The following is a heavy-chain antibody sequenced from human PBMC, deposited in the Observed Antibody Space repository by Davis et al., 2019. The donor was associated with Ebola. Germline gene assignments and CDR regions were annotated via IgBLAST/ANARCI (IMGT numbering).Heavy chain of an antibody. J-gene: IGHJ6*02. D-gene: IGHD2-15*01. CDR3: AGVRYGYCSGGRCYSPYYYYGMDV. Sequence: GESLKISCAASTFTFNNYWMTWVRQAPGKGLEWVASINQDGSEKYYVDSMKGRFTISRDNAKNSLYLQMNSLRAEDTSIYYCAGVRYGYCSGGRCYSPYYYYGMDVWGQGTTVTVSS. V-gene: IGHV3-7*01. CDR2: INQDGSEK. CDR1: TFTFNNYW.